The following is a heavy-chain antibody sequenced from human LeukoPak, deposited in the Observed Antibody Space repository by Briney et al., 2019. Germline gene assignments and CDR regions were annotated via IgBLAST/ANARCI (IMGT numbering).Heavy chain of an antibody. D-gene: IGHD2-21*02. CDR1: GGIISSSSNY. CDR2: IYNSGST. J-gene: IGHJ4*02. V-gene: IGHV4-39*01. CDR3: ASFTHIVVVTAIHGGGYFDY. Sequence: SETQSLTCIVSGGIISSSSNYWVWIRQPPGKGLEWVGNIYNSGSTYYNPSLKSRVTISLDTSKSQFSLKLSSVTAADTAVYYCASFTHIVVVTAIHGGGYFDYWGQGTLVTVSS.